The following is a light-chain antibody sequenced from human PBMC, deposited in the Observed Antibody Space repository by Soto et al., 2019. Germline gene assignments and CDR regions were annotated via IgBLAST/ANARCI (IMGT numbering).Light chain of an antibody. CDR2: LNNDGSQ. V-gene: IGLV4-69*01. Sequence: QPVLTQSPSASASLGASVXLTXXXXXXHSSNAIAWHQQQSEKGPRYLMKLNNDGSQSKGDGIPDXFSGSSSGAERYLTISSLQSEDEAEYYCQTWGTGIQVVFXGGTKLTVL. J-gene: IGLJ2*01. CDR3: QTWGTGIQVV. CDR1: XXHSSNA.